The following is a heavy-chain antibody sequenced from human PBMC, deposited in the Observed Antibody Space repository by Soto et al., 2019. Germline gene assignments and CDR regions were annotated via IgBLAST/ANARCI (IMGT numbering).Heavy chain of an antibody. CDR2: ISSSSSYI. D-gene: IGHD3-22*01. CDR1: GFTFSTYS. CDR3: ASPEDYYATSGWYY. V-gene: IGHV3-21*01. Sequence: EVQLVESGGGLVKPGGSLRLSCAASGFTFSTYSMNWVRQAPGKGLEWVSSISSSSSYIYYADSVKGRFTISRDNAKNSLYLQMNSLRAEDRAGYYCASPEDYYATSGWYYWGQGTLVTVSS. J-gene: IGHJ4*02.